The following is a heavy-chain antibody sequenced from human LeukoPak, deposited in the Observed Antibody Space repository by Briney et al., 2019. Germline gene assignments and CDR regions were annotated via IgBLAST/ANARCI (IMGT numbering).Heavy chain of an antibody. D-gene: IGHD3-10*01. V-gene: IGHV3-23*01. CDR1: GFTFSSYA. Sequence: GGSLRLSCAASGFTFSSYAMSWVRQAPGKGLEWVSAISGSGGSTYYADSVKGRFTISRDNAKNSLYLQMNSLRAEDTAVYYCARGKTGSYYSRSYYMDVWGKGTTVTISS. J-gene: IGHJ6*03. CDR2: ISGSGGST. CDR3: ARGKTGSYYSRSYYMDV.